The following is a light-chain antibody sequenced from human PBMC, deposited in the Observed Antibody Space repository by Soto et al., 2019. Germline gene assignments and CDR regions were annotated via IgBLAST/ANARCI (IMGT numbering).Light chain of an antibody. Sequence: DIQMTQSPSTLSASVGDRVPITCRASQSISTWLAWYQQKPGNAPKLLIYKASTLESGVPSRFSGSGSGTEFTLTINSLQPEDFATYYCQQTDSYPSTFGGGTKVDIK. CDR2: KAS. V-gene: IGKV1-5*03. CDR1: QSISTW. CDR3: QQTDSYPST. J-gene: IGKJ4*01.